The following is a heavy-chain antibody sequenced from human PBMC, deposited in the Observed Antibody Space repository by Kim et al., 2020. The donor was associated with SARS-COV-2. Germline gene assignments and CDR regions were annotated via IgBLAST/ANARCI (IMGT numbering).Heavy chain of an antibody. J-gene: IGHJ4*02. Sequence: GGSLRLSCAASGFTFSDYYMSWIRQAPGKGLEWVSYISSSGNTIYYADSVKGRFTISRDNAKNSLYLQMNILRADDTAVYYCALAVSGAFDYWGQGTLVTVSS. CDR3: ALAVSGAFDY. CDR2: ISSSGNTI. CDR1: GFTFSDYY. D-gene: IGHD4-4*01. V-gene: IGHV3-11*04.